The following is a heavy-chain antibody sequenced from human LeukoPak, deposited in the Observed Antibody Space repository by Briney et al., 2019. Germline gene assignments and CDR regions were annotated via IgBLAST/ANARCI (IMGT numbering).Heavy chain of an antibody. Sequence: PSETLSLTCTVSGGSISSSSYYWGWIRRPPGKGLEWIGSIYYSGSTYYNPSLKSRVTISVDTSKNQFSLKLSSVTAADTAVYYCARVGEQWLVGDWFDPWGQGTLVTVSS. CDR1: GGSISSSSYY. J-gene: IGHJ5*02. CDR2: IYYSGST. V-gene: IGHV4-39*07. D-gene: IGHD6-19*01. CDR3: ARVGEQWLVGDWFDP.